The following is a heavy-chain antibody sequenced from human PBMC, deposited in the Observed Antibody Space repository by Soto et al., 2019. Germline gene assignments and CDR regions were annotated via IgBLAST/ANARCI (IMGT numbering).Heavy chain of an antibody. CDR3: ANFEYSSSSDY. D-gene: IGHD6-6*01. V-gene: IGHV3-30*04. CDR1: GFPFSSYA. J-gene: IGHJ4*02. Sequence: PGGSLRLSCAASGFPFSSYAMHWVRQAPGKGLEWLSVISYNSRNKYYADSVKGRFTISRDNSKNTVFLQMNSLTTEGTAVYYCANFEYSSSSDYWGQGTLVTVSS. CDR2: ISYNSRNK.